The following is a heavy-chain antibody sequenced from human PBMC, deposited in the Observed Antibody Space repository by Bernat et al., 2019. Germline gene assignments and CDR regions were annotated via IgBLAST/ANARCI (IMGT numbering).Heavy chain of an antibody. CDR2: ISGSGGST. J-gene: IGHJ4*02. V-gene: IGHV3-23*01. CDR1: GFTFSTHA. CDR3: AIQIRGVVY. D-gene: IGHD3-10*01. Sequence: EVQLLESGGGLVQPGGSLRLSCAASGFTFSTHAMNWVRQAPGKGLEWVSGISGSGGSTNYADSVKGRFTISRDNSKNTLNLQMNSLRAEDTAVYYWAIQIRGVVYWGQGTLVTVSS.